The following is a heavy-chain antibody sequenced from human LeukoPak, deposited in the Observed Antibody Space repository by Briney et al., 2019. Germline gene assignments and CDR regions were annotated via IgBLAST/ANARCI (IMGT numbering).Heavy chain of an antibody. Sequence: PGGSLRLSCAASGFTVSSNYMSWVRQAPGKGLEWVSVIYSGGSTYCADSVKGRFTISRDNSKNTLYLQMNSLRAEDTAVYYCARGPYCSSTSCYPNDAFDIWGQGTMVTVSS. CDR1: GFTVSSNY. J-gene: IGHJ3*02. CDR3: ARGPYCSSTSCYPNDAFDI. V-gene: IGHV3-66*01. CDR2: IYSGGST. D-gene: IGHD2-2*01.